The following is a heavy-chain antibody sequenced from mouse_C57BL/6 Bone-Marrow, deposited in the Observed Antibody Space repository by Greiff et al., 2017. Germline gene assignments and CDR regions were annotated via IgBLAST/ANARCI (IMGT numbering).Heavy chain of an antibody. V-gene: IGHV1-69*01. CDR2: IDPSDSYT. J-gene: IGHJ1*03. D-gene: IGHD1-1*01. CDR3: AITTVVATRDWYFDV. CDR1: GYTFTSYW. Sequence: QVQLQQSGAELVMPGASVKLSCKASGYTFTSYWMHWVKPRPGQGLEWIGEIDPSDSYTNYNQKFKGKSTLTVDKSSSTAYMQLSSLTSEDSAVYYCAITTVVATRDWYFDVWGTGTTVTVSS.